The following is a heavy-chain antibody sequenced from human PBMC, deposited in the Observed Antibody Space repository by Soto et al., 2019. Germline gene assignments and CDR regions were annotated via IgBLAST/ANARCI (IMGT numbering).Heavy chain of an antibody. D-gene: IGHD2-15*01. CDR3: AYLPCSGGSCYWFSFSGMDV. V-gene: IGHV2-5*02. J-gene: IGHJ6*02. CDR2: IYWDDDK. Sequence: QITLKESGPTLVKPTQTLTLTCTFSGFSLSTSGVGVAWIRQPPGKALEWLALIYWDDDKRYRPSLESRLTTTKDTSKNRVVLTMTNMASVDTATYYCAYLPCSGGSCYWFSFSGMDVWGQGTKVTVSS. CDR1: GFSLSTSGVG.